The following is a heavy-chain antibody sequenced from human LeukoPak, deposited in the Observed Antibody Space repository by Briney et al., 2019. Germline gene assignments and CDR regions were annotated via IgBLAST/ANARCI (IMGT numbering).Heavy chain of an antibody. CDR2: IYYSGST. Sequence: SETLSLTCTVSGGSISSYYWSWIRQPPGKGLEWIGYIYYSGSTNYNPSLKSRVTISVDTSKNQFSLKLSSVTAADTAVYYCARANMVYAIRYYYYYMDVWGKGTTVTVSS. CDR1: GGSISSYY. V-gene: IGHV4-59*01. J-gene: IGHJ6*03. D-gene: IGHD2-8*01. CDR3: ARANMVYAIRYYYYYMDV.